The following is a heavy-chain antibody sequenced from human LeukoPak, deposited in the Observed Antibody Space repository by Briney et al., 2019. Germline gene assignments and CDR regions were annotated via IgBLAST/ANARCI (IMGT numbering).Heavy chain of an antibody. J-gene: IGHJ4*02. D-gene: IGHD3-22*01. CDR3: AREGGTYYYDSSGYPLDY. V-gene: IGHV1-3*01. Sequence: GASVKVSCKASGYTFTSYAMHWVRQAPGQRLEWMGWINAGNGNTKYSQKFQGRVTITRDTSASTAYMELSSLRSEDTAVYYCAREGGTYYYDSSGYPLDYWGQGTLVTVSS. CDR2: INAGNGNT. CDR1: GYTFTSYA.